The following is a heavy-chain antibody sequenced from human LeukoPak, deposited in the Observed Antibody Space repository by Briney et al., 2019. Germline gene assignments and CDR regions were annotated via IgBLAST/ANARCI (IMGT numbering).Heavy chain of an antibody. D-gene: IGHD3-10*01. CDR3: XTDXAGLAPDY. CDR1: GFSFSNAC. V-gene: IGHV3-15*04. CDR2: IESKSDGGTT. Sequence: GGSLRLSCEGSGFSFSNACMSWIRQAPGKGLEWVGRIESKSDGGTTEYAAPVKGRFTISRDDSKNTLYLQMNSLKTEDTGVYXXXTDXAGLAPDYWGQGTLVTVSS. J-gene: IGHJ4*02.